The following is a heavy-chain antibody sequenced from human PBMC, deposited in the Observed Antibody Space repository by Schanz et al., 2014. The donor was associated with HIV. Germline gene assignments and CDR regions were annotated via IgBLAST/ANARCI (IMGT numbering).Heavy chain of an antibody. CDR2: ISWNSVSI. V-gene: IGHV3-9*01. CDR3: AKAYSTSRPYSMDI. CDR1: GFTLSGYS. D-gene: IGHD6-6*01. J-gene: IGHJ6*02. Sequence: EVQLMESGGRLVKPGESLILSCVTSGFTLSGYSMNWVRQAPGKGLEWVSGISWNSVSIGYADSVKGRFTISRDNAKNSLYMQMNSLRGDDTALYYCAKAYSTSRPYSMDIWGQGTTVTVSS.